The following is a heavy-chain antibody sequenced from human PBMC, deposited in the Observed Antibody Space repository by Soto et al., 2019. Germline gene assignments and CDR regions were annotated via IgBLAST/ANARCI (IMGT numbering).Heavy chain of an antibody. V-gene: IGHV4-31*03. Sequence: ASETLSLTCTVSGGSISSGGYYWSWIRQHPGKGLEWIGYIYYSGSTYYNPSLKSRVTISVDTSKNQFSLKLSSVTAADTAVYYCAREVYDSSGSGAFDIWGQGTMVTVSS. D-gene: IGHD3-22*01. CDR2: IYYSGST. CDR3: AREVYDSSGSGAFDI. J-gene: IGHJ3*02. CDR1: GGSISSGGYY.